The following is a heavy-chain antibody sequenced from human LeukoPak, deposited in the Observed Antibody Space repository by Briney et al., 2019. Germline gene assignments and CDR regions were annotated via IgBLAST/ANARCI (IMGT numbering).Heavy chain of an antibody. CDR2: ISAYNGNT. CDR3: ARGGVTSVVDV. J-gene: IGHJ6*04. V-gene: IGHV1-18*04. D-gene: IGHD4-23*01. CDR1: GYTFSGYY. Sequence: GASVKVSCKASGYTFSGYYMHWVRQAPGQGLEWMGWISAYNGNTNYAQKLQGRVTMTTDTSTSTAYMELRSLTSDDTAVYYCARGGVTSVVDVWGKGTTVTISS.